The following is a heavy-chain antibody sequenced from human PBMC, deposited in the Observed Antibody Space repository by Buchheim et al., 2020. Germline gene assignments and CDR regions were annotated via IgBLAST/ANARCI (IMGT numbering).Heavy chain of an antibody. V-gene: IGHV3-30*18. CDR3: AKDGGWQPNWFDP. J-gene: IGHJ5*02. CDR2: ISYDGSNK. D-gene: IGHD4-23*01. Sequence: QVQLVESGGGVVQPGRSLRLSCAASGFTFSSYGMHWVRQAPGKGLEWVAVISYDGSNKYYADSVKGRFTISRDNSKNKLYLQMNSLRAEDTAVYYCAKDGGWQPNWFDPWGQGTL. CDR1: GFTFSSYG.